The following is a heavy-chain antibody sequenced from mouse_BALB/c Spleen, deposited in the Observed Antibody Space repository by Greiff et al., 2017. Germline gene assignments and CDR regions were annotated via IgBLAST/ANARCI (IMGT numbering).Heavy chain of an antibody. J-gene: IGHJ3*01. CDR3: ARSREGDYYGSSYPAWFAY. V-gene: IGHV14-1*02. D-gene: IGHD1-1*01. Sequence: VQLQQSGAELVRPGALVKLSCKASGFNIKDYYMHWVKQRPEQGLEWIGWIDPENGNTIYDPKFQGKASITADTSSSTAYMQLSSPTSEDSAVYYCARSREGDYYGSSYPAWFAYWGQGTLVTVSA. CDR1: GFNIKDYY. CDR2: IDPENGNT.